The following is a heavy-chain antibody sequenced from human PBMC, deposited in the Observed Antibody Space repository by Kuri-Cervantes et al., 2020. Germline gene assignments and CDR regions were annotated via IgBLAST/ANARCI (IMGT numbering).Heavy chain of an antibody. CDR1: GYTFTGYY. J-gene: IGHJ4*02. D-gene: IGHD6-13*01. CDR3: ARRRGIAVDY. V-gene: IGHV1-46*01. CDR2: INPSGSST. Sequence: ASVKVSCKASGYTFTGYYMHWVRQAPGQGLEWMGIINPSGSSTSYAQKFQGRVTMTRDTSTSTVYMELSSLRSEDTAVYYCARRRGIAVDYWGQGTLVTVSS.